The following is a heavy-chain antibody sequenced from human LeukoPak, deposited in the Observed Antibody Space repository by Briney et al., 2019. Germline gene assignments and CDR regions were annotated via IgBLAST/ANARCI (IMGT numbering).Heavy chain of an antibody. CDR2: IYHSGST. CDR3: ARVFSPRVTYSSSWYYFDY. V-gene: IGHV4-38-2*02. CDR1: GYSISSGYY. J-gene: IGHJ4*02. D-gene: IGHD6-13*01. Sequence: SETLSLTCTVSGYSISSGYYWGWIRPPPGKGLEWIGSIYHSGSTYYNPSLKSRVTISVDTSKNQFSLQLNSVTPEDTAVYYCARVFSPRVTYSSSWYYFDYWGQGTLVTVSS.